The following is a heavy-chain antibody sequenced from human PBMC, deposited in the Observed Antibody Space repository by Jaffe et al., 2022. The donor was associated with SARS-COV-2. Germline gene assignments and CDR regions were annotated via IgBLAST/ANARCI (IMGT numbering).Heavy chain of an antibody. V-gene: IGHV3-33*01. Sequence: QVQLVESGGGVVQPGKSLRLSCAASGFTFSNYGMHWVRQAPGKGLEWVAVIWFDGSNKQYGDPVKGRITISRDNSRSTLDLQMNSLRAEDTAVYYCVRGGAGTNVFDYWGQGILVTVSS. CDR3: VRGGAGTNVFDY. D-gene: IGHD1-7*01. CDR1: GFTFSNYG. J-gene: IGHJ4*02. CDR2: IWFDGSNK.